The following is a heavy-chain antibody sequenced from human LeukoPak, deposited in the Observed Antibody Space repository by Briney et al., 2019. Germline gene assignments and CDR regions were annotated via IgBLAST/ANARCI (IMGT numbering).Heavy chain of an antibody. Sequence: GGSLRLSCAASGFTFSSYGMHWVRQAPGKGLEWVAFIRYDGSNKYYADSVKGRFTISRDNSKNTLYLQMNSLRAEDTAVYYCAKDGTTSLLWFDYWGQGTLVTVSS. CDR3: AKDGTTSLLWFDY. J-gene: IGHJ4*02. V-gene: IGHV3-30*02. D-gene: IGHD3-10*01. CDR2: IRYDGSNK. CDR1: GFTFSSYG.